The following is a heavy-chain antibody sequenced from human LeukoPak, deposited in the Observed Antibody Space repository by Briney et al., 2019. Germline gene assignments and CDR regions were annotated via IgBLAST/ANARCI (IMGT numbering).Heavy chain of an antibody. CDR3: ARVFRGWAPDY. Sequence: ASVKVSCKASGYTFTTYAIHWVRQAPGQRLEGMGWINPRHGNTTYAQKYQRRVTITGDTSASTAYMERSSLRSEDMAVYYCARVFRGWAPDYWRQGTLVTVSS. D-gene: IGHD6-19*01. J-gene: IGHJ4*02. CDR1: GYTFTTYA. V-gene: IGHV1-3*01. CDR2: INPRHGNT.